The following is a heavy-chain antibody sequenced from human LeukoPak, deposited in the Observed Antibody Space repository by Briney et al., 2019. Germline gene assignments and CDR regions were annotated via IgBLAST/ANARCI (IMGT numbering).Heavy chain of an antibody. D-gene: IGHD4-11*01. CDR1: GFTFSSYE. CDR2: IKQDGNEK. CDR3: ASEDYIGPVDY. V-gene: IGHV3-7*01. Sequence: PGGSLRLSCAASGFTFSSYEMNWVRQAPGMGLEWVANIKQDGNEKYYVDSVKGRFTISRDNAKNTLYLQMNSLRAEDTAVYYCASEDYIGPVDYCGQGTLVTVSS. J-gene: IGHJ4*02.